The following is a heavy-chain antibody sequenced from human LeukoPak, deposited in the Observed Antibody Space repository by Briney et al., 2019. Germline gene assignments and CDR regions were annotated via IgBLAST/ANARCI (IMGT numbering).Heavy chain of an antibody. CDR2: ISSGCEST. CDR3: AKGGTVPWTGFDS. Sequence: GGSLRLSCAASGFTFTNYAINWVRHARGRGLEWVSGISSGCESTYYADSVGGRSTISRDNSKNTLWLHVNSLRVEDTAVYYCAKGGTVPWTGFDSWGQGTLVTVSS. J-gene: IGHJ4*02. CDR1: GFTFTNYA. D-gene: IGHD1-14*01. V-gene: IGHV3-23*01.